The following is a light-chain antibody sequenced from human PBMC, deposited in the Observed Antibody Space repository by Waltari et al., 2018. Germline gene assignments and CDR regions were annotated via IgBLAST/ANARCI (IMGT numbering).Light chain of an antibody. CDR3: CSYVQKDIWL. CDR2: EVI. Sequence: QSALTHPASVSGAPGQSITISCRAVTGIGGHSDFVSWYQHHPGKVPKLLIYEVIKRPPDISDRFTGSKSGNTASLSISGLQADDEADYYCCSYVQKDIWLFGRGTKVTVL. J-gene: IGLJ3*02. CDR1: TGIGGHSDF. V-gene: IGLV2-23*02.